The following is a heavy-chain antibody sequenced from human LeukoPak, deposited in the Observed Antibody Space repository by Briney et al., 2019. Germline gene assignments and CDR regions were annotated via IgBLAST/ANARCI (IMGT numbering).Heavy chain of an antibody. CDR3: ARDLFSEWGYYFDY. Sequence: SGGSLRLSCAASGFTVSSNYMSWVRQAPGKGLEWVSVIYSGGSTYYADSVKGRFTISRDNSKNTLYLQMNSLRAEDTAVYYCARDLFSEWGYYFDYWGQGTLVTVSS. V-gene: IGHV3-66*01. CDR1: GFTVSSNY. D-gene: IGHD3-3*01. CDR2: IYSGGST. J-gene: IGHJ4*02.